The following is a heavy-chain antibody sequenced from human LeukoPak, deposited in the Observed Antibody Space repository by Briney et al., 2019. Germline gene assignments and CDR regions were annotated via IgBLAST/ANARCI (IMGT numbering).Heavy chain of an antibody. CDR1: GFTFSRYA. V-gene: IGHV3-23*01. Sequence: GGSLGLCCAASGFTFSRYAMSWVRQAPGKGLEWVSAISGSGGSTYYADSVKGRFTISRDNSKNTLYLQMNSLRAEDTAVYYCAKDPNDSSGYVFDYWGQGTLVTVSS. CDR2: ISGSGGST. CDR3: AKDPNDSSGYVFDY. J-gene: IGHJ4*02. D-gene: IGHD3-22*01.